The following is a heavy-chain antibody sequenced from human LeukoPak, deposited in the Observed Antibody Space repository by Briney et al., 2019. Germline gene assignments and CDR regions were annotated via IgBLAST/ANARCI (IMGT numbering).Heavy chain of an antibody. CDR3: ARHGYDFWSGMKGYYYNYMDV. Sequence: SETLSLTCTVSGGSISSYYWSWIRQPPGKGLEWIGYIYTSGSTNYNPSLKSRVTISVDTSKNQFSLKLSSVTAADTAVYYCARHGYDFWSGMKGYYYNYMDVWGKGTTVTVSS. D-gene: IGHD3-3*01. V-gene: IGHV4-4*09. CDR1: GGSISSYY. CDR2: IYTSGST. J-gene: IGHJ6*03.